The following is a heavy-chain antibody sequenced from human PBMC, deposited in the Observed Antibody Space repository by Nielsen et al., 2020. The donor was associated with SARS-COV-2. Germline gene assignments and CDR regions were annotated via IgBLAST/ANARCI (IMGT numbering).Heavy chain of an antibody. Sequence: GGSLRLSCAASGFTFDDYAMHWVRQAPGKGLEWVSGISWNSGSIGYADSVKGRFTISRDNAKNSLYLQMHSLRAEDTALYYCAKDRSPHYGPYYFDYWGQGTLVTVSS. CDR3: AKDRSPHYGPYYFDY. CDR2: ISWNSGSI. CDR1: GFTFDDYA. V-gene: IGHV3-9*01. J-gene: IGHJ4*02. D-gene: IGHD4-17*01.